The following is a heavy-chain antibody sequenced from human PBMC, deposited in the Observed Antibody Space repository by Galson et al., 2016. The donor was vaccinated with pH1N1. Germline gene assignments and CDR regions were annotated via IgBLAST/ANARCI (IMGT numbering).Heavy chain of an antibody. D-gene: IGHD2/OR15-2a*01. CDR1: GYTFTSYH. V-gene: IGHV1-8*01. J-gene: IGHJ6*03. Sequence: SVKVSCKASGYTFTSYHIYWVRQATGQGLEWMGWMDPHTGNTAYAQDFQGRLTMTRDTSLGTAYMELSSLRSEDTAVYYCARGGCTTSTCYFYYQYYMDIWGKGTTVTVSS. CDR3: ARGGCTTSTCYFYYQYYMDI. CDR2: MDPHTGNT.